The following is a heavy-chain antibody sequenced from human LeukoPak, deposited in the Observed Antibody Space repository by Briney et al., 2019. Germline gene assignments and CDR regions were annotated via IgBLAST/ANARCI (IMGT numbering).Heavy chain of an antibody. Sequence: SETLSLTCAVSGYSISSGYYWGWIRQPPGKGLEWIGSMYHSGSTYYNPSLKSRVTISVDTSKNQFSLKLSSVTAADTAVYYCARRLDSYSFDYWGQGTLVTASS. D-gene: IGHD2-21*02. CDR1: GYSISSGYY. V-gene: IGHV4-38-2*01. J-gene: IGHJ4*02. CDR3: ARRLDSYSFDY. CDR2: MYHSGST.